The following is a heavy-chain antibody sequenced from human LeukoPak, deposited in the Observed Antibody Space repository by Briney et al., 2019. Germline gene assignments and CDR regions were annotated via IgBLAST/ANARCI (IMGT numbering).Heavy chain of an antibody. CDR1: GSRFTSYW. V-gene: IGHV5-51*01. CDR2: IYPVDSDT. CDR3: TLIAAADYFVY. J-gene: IGHJ4*02. Sequence: GESLKISCKGSGSRFTSYWIGWVRQMPGKGLEWMGIIYPVDSDTRYRPSFQGQVTISADKSISPAYLQWSSLKASDTAMYYCTLIAAADYFVYWGQGTLVTVSS. D-gene: IGHD6-13*01.